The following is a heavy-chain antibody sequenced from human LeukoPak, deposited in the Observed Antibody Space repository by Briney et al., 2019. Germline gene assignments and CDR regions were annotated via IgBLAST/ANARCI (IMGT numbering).Heavy chain of an antibody. CDR1: GGSISSYY. V-gene: IGHV4-59*01. J-gene: IGHJ6*04. D-gene: IGHD2-2*01. CDR2: IYYSGST. CDR3: ARVGPGYCSSTSCSTHPCYYYGMDV. Sequence: PSETLSLTCTVSGGSISSYYWSWIRQPPGKGLEWIGYIYYSGSTNYNPSLKSRVTISVDTSKNQFSLKLSSVTAADTAVYYCARVGPGYCSSTSCSTHPCYYYGMDVWGKGTTVTVSS.